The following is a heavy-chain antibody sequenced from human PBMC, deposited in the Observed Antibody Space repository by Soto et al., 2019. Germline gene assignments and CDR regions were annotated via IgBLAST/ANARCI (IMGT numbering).Heavy chain of an antibody. Sequence: QVQLVQSGAEVKKPGSSVKVSCKASGGTFSTYAISWVRQAPGQGLERMGGIIPIFGTAKYAQKFQGRVTITADESTSTAYMELSSLRSEDTAVYYCAREIFGVIISGGSDAFDILGQATMVTVSS. J-gene: IGHJ3*02. CDR2: IIPIFGTA. V-gene: IGHV1-69*01. CDR3: AREIFGVIISGGSDAFDI. D-gene: IGHD3-3*01. CDR1: GGTFSTYA.